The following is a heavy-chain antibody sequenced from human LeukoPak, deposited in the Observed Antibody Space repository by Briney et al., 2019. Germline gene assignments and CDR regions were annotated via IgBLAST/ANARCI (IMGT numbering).Heavy chain of an antibody. V-gene: IGHV4-39*01. CDR3: ASYYDFFGWFDP. D-gene: IGHD3-3*01. CDR2: IYYSGNT. CDR1: GDSISTSNSY. J-gene: IGHJ5*02. Sequence: SETLSLTCAVSGDSISTSNSYWGWMRRPPGKGLEWVGSIYYSGNTCYNPSLKSRVTISVDTSKNQFSLKLSSVTAADTAVYYCASYYDFFGWFDPWGQGTLVTVSS.